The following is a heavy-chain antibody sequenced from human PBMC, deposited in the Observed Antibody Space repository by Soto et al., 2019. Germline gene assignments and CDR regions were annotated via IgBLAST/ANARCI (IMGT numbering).Heavy chain of an antibody. V-gene: IGHV1-18*01. J-gene: IGHJ5*02. D-gene: IGHD3-16*02. CDR3: ARDYKHTFGGVIAVDP. CDR1: GYTFTSYG. CDR2: ISAYNGNT. Sequence: GASVKVSCKASGYTFTSYGISWVRQAPGQGLEWMGWISAYNGNTNYAQKLQGRVTMTTDTSTSTAYMELRSLRSDDTAVYYCARDYKHTFGGVIAVDPWGQGTLVTVSS.